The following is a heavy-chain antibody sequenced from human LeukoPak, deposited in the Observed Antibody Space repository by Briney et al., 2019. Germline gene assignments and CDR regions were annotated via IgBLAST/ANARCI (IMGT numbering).Heavy chain of an antibody. J-gene: IGHJ3*02. CDR3: VRGHLVGGWFKYDAFDI. CDR2: IYTSGST. CDR1: GGSISSGSYY. Sequence: SQTLSLTCTVSGGSISSGSYYWSWIRQPAGKGLEWIGRIYTSGSTNYNPSLKSRVTMSVDTSKNQFSLKLSSVTAADTAVYYCVRGHLVGGWFKYDAFDIWGQGTMVSVSS. D-gene: IGHD6-19*01. V-gene: IGHV4-61*02.